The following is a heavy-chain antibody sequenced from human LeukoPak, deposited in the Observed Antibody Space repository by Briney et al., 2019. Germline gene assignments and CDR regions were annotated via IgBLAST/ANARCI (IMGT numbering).Heavy chain of an antibody. Sequence: GGSLRLSCAASGFTFTRYWMSWVRQAPGKGLEWVANIKQDGSEKYYVDSVKGRFTISRDNAKNSLYLQMNSLRDEDTAAYYCASEHVAVPGENWGQGTLVTVSS. V-gene: IGHV3-7*01. CDR3: ASEHVAVPGEN. J-gene: IGHJ4*02. CDR1: GFTFTRYW. D-gene: IGHD6-19*01. CDR2: IKQDGSEK.